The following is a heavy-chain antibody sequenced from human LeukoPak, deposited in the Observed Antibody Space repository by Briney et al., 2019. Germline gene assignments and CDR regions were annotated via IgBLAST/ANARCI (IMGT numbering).Heavy chain of an antibody. D-gene: IGHD2-15*01. CDR3: ARGRIAPDY. CDR1: GFTVSSNY. Sequence: GGSLRLSCAASGFTVSSNYMSWVRQAPGKGLEWVSGVSGSGGKTYYADSVKGRFTISRDNSKNTVYLQMSSLRVEDTAVYYCARGRIAPDYWGQGTLVSVSS. CDR2: VSGSGGKT. J-gene: IGHJ4*02. V-gene: IGHV3-23*01.